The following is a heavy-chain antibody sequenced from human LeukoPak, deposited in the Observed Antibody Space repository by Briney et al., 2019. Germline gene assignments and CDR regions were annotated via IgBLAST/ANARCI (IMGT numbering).Heavy chain of an antibody. CDR1: GGSISSYY. CDR2: IYYSGST. D-gene: IGHD5-18*01. CDR3: ARVSSGYSYGPIDY. Sequence: PSETLSLTCTVSGGSISSYYWSWIRQPPGKGLEWIGYIYYSGSTNYNPSLNSRVTISVDTSKNQFSLKLSSVTAADTAVYYCARVSSGYSYGPIDYWGQGTLVTVSS. J-gene: IGHJ4*02. V-gene: IGHV4-59*01.